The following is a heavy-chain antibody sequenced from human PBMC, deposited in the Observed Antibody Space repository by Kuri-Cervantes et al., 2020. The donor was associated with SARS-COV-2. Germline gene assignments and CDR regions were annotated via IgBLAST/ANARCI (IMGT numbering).Heavy chain of an antibody. CDR2: ISSSSSYI. CDR3: ASLNSGSYHSDDFDT. CDR1: GFTFSDYY. J-gene: IGHJ3*02. D-gene: IGHD1-26*01. Sequence: GGSLRLSCAASGFTFSDYYMSWIRQAPGKGLEWVSSISSSSSYIYYADSVKGRFTISRDNAKNSLYLQMNSLRAEDTALYYCASLNSGSYHSDDFDTWGQGTMVTVSS. V-gene: IGHV3-11*06.